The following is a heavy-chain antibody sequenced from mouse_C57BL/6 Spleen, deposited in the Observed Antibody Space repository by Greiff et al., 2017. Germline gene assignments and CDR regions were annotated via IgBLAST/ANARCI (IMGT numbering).Heavy chain of an antibody. Sequence: QVQLQQPGAELVKPGASVKLSCKASGYTFTSYWMQWVKQRPGQGLEWIGEIDPSDSYTNYNQKFKGKATLTVDTSSSTAYMQLSSLTSEDSAVYYCARSHFGFAYWGQGTLVTVSA. CDR2: IDPSDSYT. J-gene: IGHJ3*01. CDR1: GYTFTSYW. CDR3: ARSHFGFAY. V-gene: IGHV1-50*01.